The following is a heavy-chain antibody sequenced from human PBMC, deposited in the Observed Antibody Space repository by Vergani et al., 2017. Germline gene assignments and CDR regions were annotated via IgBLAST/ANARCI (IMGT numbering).Heavy chain of an antibody. CDR2: ISWNSGSI. Sequence: EVQLVESGGGLVQPGRSLRLSCAASGFTFDDYAMHWVRQAPGKGLEWVSGISWNSGSIGYADSVKGRFTISRDNAKNSLYLQVNSLRAEDTALYYCAKDADCSSTSCFPPYFDYWGQGTLVTVSS. J-gene: IGHJ4*02. D-gene: IGHD2-2*01. CDR1: GFTFDDYA. V-gene: IGHV3-9*01. CDR3: AKDADCSSTSCFPPYFDY.